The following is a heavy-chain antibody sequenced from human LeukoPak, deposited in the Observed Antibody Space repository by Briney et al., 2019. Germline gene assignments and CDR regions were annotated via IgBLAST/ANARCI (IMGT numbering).Heavy chain of an antibody. D-gene: IGHD1-26*01. J-gene: IGHJ4*02. CDR2: IYYSGST. Sequence: PSETLSLTCTVSGGSLSSYYWSWIRQPPGKGREWIGYIYYSGSTYYNPSLKSRVTTSVDTSKNQFSLKLSSVTAADTAVYYCAREESGSYRFYYWGQGTLVTDSS. CDR1: GGSLSSYY. V-gene: IGHV4-30-4*08. CDR3: AREESGSYRFYY.